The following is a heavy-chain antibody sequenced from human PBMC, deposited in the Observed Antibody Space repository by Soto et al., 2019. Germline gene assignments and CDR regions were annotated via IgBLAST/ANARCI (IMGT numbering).Heavy chain of an antibody. CDR1: GGSISGSY. V-gene: IGHV4-59*01. CDR2: VYYTGST. D-gene: IGHD6-19*01. J-gene: IGHJ4*02. CDR3: ARSVAVPGAHIDY. Sequence: SETLSLTCSVSGGSISGSYWSWIRQSPGKGLEWLGYVYYTGSTNYSASLRSRVSISVDTSKNEFSLSLSSVTAADTAVYFCARSVAVPGAHIDYWGQGTQVTVSS.